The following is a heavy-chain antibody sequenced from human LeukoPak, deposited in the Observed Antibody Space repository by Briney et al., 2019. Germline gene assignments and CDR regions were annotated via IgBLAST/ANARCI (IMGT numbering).Heavy chain of an antibody. CDR2: MNPNSGNT. D-gene: IGHD3-22*01. Sequence: ASVKVSCKASGYTFTSYAMNWVRQAPGQGLEWMGWMNPNSGNTGYAQKFQGRVTMTRNTSISTAYMELSSLRSEDTAVYYCARGGSGYYSSYNWFDPWGQGTLVTVSS. CDR1: GYTFTSYA. V-gene: IGHV1-8*02. J-gene: IGHJ5*02. CDR3: ARGGSGYYSSYNWFDP.